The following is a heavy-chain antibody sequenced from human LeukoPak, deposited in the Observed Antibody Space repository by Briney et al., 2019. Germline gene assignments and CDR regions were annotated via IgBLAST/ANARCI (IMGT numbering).Heavy chain of an antibody. V-gene: IGHV1-18*01. CDR3: ARGGRDCSDEYEYFQY. CDR1: GYTFTSYG. CDR2: ISPYNGNT. Sequence: ASVKVSCKASGYTFTSYGISWVRQAPGQGLEWMGWISPYNGNTNYAQKLQGRVTMTTDTSTSTAYMELRTLTSDDTAVYYCARGGRDCSDEYEYFQYWGQGTLVTVSS. J-gene: IGHJ1*01. D-gene: IGHD4-17*01.